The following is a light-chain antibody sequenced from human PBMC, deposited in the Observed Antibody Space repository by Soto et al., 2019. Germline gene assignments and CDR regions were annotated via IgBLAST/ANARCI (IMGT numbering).Light chain of an antibody. V-gene: IGKV1-5*03. J-gene: IGKJ2*01. CDR3: QQYTDSFPYT. CDR2: KAS. Sequence: DIQMTQSPSTLSASVGDRVTITCRASQSISTWLAWYQQKPGTAPKLLIYKASTLESGVPSRFSGSRSGTEFTLTVSSLQPDDFATYYCQQYTDSFPYTFGQGTKLEIK. CDR1: QSISTW.